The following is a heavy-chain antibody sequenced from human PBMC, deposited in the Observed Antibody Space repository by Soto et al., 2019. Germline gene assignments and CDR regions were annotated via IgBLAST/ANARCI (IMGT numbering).Heavy chain of an antibody. J-gene: IGHJ4*02. CDR2: ISPSGDKK. CDR1: GFTFSSVF. Sequence: GGSLRLSCAASGFTFSSVFMYWVRQAPGKGLEWISAISPSGDKKYYADSVKGRFAISRDNSKNTLSLLMNSLRGDDTAVYFCAKLGGRISTGGIYDWGQGT. D-gene: IGHD2-15*01. CDR3: AKLGGRISTGGIYD. V-gene: IGHV3-23*01.